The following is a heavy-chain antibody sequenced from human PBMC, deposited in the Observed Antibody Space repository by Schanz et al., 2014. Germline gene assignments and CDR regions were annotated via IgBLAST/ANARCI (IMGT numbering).Heavy chain of an antibody. CDR3: ARGTRVRTTDFWSGLYYFDY. CDR2: INTSGGST. D-gene: IGHD3-3*01. V-gene: IGHV1-46*01. CDR1: GYTFTSYY. Sequence: QVQLVQSGAEVKKPGASVKVSCKASGYTFTSYYMYWVRQAPGQGLEWMGVINTSGGSTIYAQKLQARVTMTRVTSTSTVYMELSSLRSEDTAVYYCARGTRVRTTDFWSGLYYFDYWVQGTLVTVSS. J-gene: IGHJ4*02.